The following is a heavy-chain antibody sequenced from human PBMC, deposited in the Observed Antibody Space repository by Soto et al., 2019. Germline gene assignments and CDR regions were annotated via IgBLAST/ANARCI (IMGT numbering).Heavy chain of an antibody. CDR2: IYYSGTT. Sequence: SETLSLTCTVSGGPITTGGHFWSWIRQYPGKGLEWIGYIYYSGTTYYNPSLKSRVTISVDTSKRQFSLNLSSVTAADTAVYYCARETYYYDSSGYSYNWFDPWGQGTLVTVSS. V-gene: IGHV4-31*03. CDR3: ARETYYYDSSGYSYNWFDP. D-gene: IGHD3-22*01. CDR1: GGPITTGGHF. J-gene: IGHJ5*02.